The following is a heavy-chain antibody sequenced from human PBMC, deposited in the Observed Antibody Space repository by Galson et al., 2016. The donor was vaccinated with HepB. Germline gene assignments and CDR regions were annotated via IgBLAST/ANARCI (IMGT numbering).Heavy chain of an antibody. J-gene: IGHJ4*02. CDR1: GYTFTRYG. Sequence: SVKVSCKASGYTFTRYGLHWVRQAPGQSLEWMGWIDGGKGNTDYSEKFQGRVAFTRDTLASAAYMELTSLRSEDTAIYYCAMWAAADFLFDFWGQGTLVTVSS. V-gene: IGHV1-3*01. CDR3: AMWAAADFLFDF. CDR2: IDGGKGNT. D-gene: IGHD6-25*01.